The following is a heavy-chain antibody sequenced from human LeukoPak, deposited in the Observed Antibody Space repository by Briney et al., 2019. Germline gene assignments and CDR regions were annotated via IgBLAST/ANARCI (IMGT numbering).Heavy chain of an antibody. CDR3: ARDRHDCGDYVDAFDI. Sequence: SETLSLTCTVSGGSISSYYWSWIGQPPGKGLEWIGYIYYSGSTNYNPSLKSRVTISVDTSKNQFSLKLSSVTAADTAVYYCARDRHDCGDYVDAFDIWGQGTMVTVSS. D-gene: IGHD4-17*01. CDR1: GGSISSYY. CDR2: IYYSGST. J-gene: IGHJ3*02. V-gene: IGHV4-59*01.